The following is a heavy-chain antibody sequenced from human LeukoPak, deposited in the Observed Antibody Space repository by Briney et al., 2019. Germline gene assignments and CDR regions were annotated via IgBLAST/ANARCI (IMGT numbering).Heavy chain of an antibody. CDR3: ARGYGDYGLFYYFDY. CDR1: GYTFTTYY. J-gene: IGHJ4*02. Sequence: GASVKVSCKASGYTFTTYYMHWVRQAPGQGLEWMGIINPSGGSTTYAQKFQGRVTMTRDTSTGTVYMELSSLRSEDTAVYYCARGYGDYGLFYYFDYWGQGTLVTVSS. D-gene: IGHD4-17*01. V-gene: IGHV1-46*01. CDR2: INPSGGST.